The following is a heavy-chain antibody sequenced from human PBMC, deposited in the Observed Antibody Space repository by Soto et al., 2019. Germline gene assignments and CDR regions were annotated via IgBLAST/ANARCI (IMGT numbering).Heavy chain of an antibody. CDR2: IYHSGST. D-gene: IGHD3-22*01. CDR1: VGSISSGAYS. CDR3: ARGPYDSSGFYSAFDI. J-gene: IGHJ3*02. Sequence: PSETLSLTCAVSVGSISSGAYSWSWILQPPGKGLEWIGYIYHSGSTYYNPSLKSRVTVSIDRSKNQFSLKLSSVTAADTAVFYCARGPYDSSGFYSAFDIWGQGTMVTVSS. V-gene: IGHV4-30-2*01.